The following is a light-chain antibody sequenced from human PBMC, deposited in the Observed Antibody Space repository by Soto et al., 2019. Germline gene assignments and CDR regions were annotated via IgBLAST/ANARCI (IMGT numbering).Light chain of an antibody. CDR2: QAS. J-gene: IGKJ2*01. V-gene: IGKV1-5*03. CDR1: QSISSW. CDR3: QQYKSYPYT. Sequence: DIQMTQSPPTLSASVGDRVTITCRASQSISSWLAWYQQKPGKAPKLLIYQASYLESGVPSRFSGSASGTDFTLTISSLQPDDFATYYCQQYKSYPYTFGQETKVEIK.